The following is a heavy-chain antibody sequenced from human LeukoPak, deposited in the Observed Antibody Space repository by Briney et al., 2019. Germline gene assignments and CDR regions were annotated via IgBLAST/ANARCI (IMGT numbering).Heavy chain of an antibody. Sequence: PSETLSLTCTVSGGSISGYYWSWIRQSPGKALEWIGYIYYSGGTSYSPSLKSRITISLDTSQNQFSLTLGSVTAADTPIYYCARLGSYDTIGYFFKQWGHGMLVTVSS. CDR2: IYYSGGT. V-gene: IGHV4-59*08. J-gene: IGHJ4*01. D-gene: IGHD3-22*01. CDR3: ARLGSYDTIGYFFKQ. CDR1: GGSISGYY.